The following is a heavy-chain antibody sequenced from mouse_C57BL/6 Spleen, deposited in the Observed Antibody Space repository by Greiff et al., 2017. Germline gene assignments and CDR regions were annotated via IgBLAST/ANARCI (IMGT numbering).Heavy chain of an antibody. CDR3: ARSNDGDYSN. CDR2: IDPSDSYT. D-gene: IGHD2-3*01. CDR1: GYTFTSYW. J-gene: IGHJ2*01. Sequence: QVQLQQPGAELVMPGASVKLSCKASGYTFTSYWTHWVKQRPGQGLEWIGEIDPSDSYTNYNQKFKGKSTLTVDKSSSTAYMQLSSLTSEDSAVYYCARSNDGDYSNWGQGTTLTVSS. V-gene: IGHV1-69*01.